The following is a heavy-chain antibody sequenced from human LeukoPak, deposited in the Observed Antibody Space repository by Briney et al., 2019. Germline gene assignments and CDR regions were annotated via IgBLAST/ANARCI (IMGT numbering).Heavy chain of an antibody. D-gene: IGHD3-10*01. J-gene: IGHJ4*02. Sequence: PGGSLRLSCAGSGFTFSNYWMSWVRQAPGKGLDWVAIIKGDGSEKYYLDSVKGRFTISRDNAKNSLYLQMNGLRAEDSALYYCATNVGYGSGNGGGDWGQGTVVSVSS. CDR3: ATNVGYGSGNGGGD. CDR1: GFTFSNYW. V-gene: IGHV3-7*01. CDR2: IKGDGSEK.